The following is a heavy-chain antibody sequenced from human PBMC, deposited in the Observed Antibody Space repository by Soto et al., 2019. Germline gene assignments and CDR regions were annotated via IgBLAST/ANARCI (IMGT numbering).Heavy chain of an antibody. J-gene: IGHJ4*02. Sequence: QVQLQESGPGLVKPSETLSLTCTVSGGSVSSGSYYWSWIRQPPGKGLEWIGYIYYSGSTNYNPPRKSRVTISVDTSKNRFSLKLSSVTAADTAVYYCAISRGYNFDYWGQGTLVTVSS. CDR2: IYYSGST. CDR3: AISRGYNFDY. D-gene: IGHD3-22*01. CDR1: GGSVSSGSYY. V-gene: IGHV4-61*01.